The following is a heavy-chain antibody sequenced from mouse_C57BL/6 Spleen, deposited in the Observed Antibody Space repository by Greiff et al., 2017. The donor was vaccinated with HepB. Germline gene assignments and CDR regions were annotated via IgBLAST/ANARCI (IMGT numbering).Heavy chain of an antibody. CDR1: GYAFSSSW. J-gene: IGHJ2*01. CDR3: ARSKILDGSFDY. CDR2: IYPGDGDT. Sequence: QVQLKQSGPELVKPGASVKISCKASGYAFSSSWMNWVKQRPGKGLEWIGRIYPGDGDTNYNGKFKGKATLTADKSSSTAYMQLSSLTSEDSAVYFCARSKILDGSFDYWGQGTTLTVSS. V-gene: IGHV1-82*01. D-gene: IGHD2-3*01.